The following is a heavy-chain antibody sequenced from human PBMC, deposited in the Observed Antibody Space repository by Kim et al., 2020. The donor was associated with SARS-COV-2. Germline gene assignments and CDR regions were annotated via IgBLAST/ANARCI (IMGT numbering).Heavy chain of an antibody. Sequence: GGSLRLSCAASGFTFSSYWMHWVRQAPGKGLVWVSRINSDGSSTSYADSVKGRFTISRDNAKNTLYLQMNSLRAEDTAVYYCARALHSSSWYTPTGYWGQGTLVTVSS. CDR3: ARALHSSSWYTPTGY. CDR2: INSDGSST. CDR1: GFTFSSYW. D-gene: IGHD2-2*02. V-gene: IGHV3-74*01. J-gene: IGHJ4*02.